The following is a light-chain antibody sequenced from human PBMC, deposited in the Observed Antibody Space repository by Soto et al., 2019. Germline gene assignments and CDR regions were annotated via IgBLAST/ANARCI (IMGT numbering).Light chain of an antibody. V-gene: IGKV3-20*01. J-gene: IGKJ2*01. CDR1: QSVSKNY. CDR2: DAS. Sequence: PGERATLSCRASQSVSKNYLAWYQQKPGQAPRLLIYDASTRATGIADRIRGSGSGTDFTLTISRLEPEDFAVYFCQQYGSSPYTFGQGTKLEIK. CDR3: QQYGSSPYT.